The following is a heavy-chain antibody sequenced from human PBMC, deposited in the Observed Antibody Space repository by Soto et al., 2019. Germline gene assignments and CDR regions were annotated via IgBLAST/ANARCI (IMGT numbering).Heavy chain of an antibody. CDR1: GFTFRSFT. D-gene: IGHD6-13*01. Sequence: LRLSCAASGFTFRSFTMDWVRQAPGKGLEWVSTISSNSAYIYYTDALRGRFTISRDNAKNSLHLQMNSLRAEDTAVYYCTRDASRDSSARGWFDPWGPGTLVTVSS. CDR2: ISSNSAYI. V-gene: IGHV3-21*01. CDR3: TRDASRDSSARGWFDP. J-gene: IGHJ5*02.